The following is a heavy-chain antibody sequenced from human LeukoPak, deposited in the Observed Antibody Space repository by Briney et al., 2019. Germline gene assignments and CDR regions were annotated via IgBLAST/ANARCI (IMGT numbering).Heavy chain of an antibody. J-gene: IGHJ5*02. V-gene: IGHV5-51*01. CDR2: IYPGDSAT. Sequence: GESLNISCNGSGYXFTTFWIGWVRQMPGRGLEWMGIIYPGDSATRYSPSFQGQVTISADKSISTAYLQWSGLKASDTAMYYCARHRSKYAWFDPWGQGTLVTVSS. CDR1: GYXFTTFW. D-gene: IGHD2-8*01. CDR3: ARHRSKYAWFDP.